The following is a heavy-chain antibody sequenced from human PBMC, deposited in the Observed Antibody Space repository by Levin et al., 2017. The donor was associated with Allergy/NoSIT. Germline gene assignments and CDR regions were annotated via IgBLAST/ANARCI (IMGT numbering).Heavy chain of an antibody. V-gene: IGHV4-61*02. CDR3: ARDLEGFRGYKPYCYMAV. CDR1: GDSISRGFYY. CDR2: IYVTGST. Sequence: RASETLSLTCSVSGDSISRGFYYWSWIRQPAGEGLECIGRIYVTGSTTYSPSLKSRVTISLDRSKDQVSLKINSVTAADTAVYYCARDLEGFRGYKPYCYMAVWGKGTTVTVSS. D-gene: IGHD5-24*01. J-gene: IGHJ6*03.